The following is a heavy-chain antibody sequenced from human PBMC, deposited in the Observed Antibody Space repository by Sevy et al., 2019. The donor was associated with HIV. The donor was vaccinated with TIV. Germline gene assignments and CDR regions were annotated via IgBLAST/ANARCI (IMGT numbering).Heavy chain of an antibody. CDR3: ARESYDILPGSRGMDV. Sequence: SETLSLTCTVSGGSISSYYWSWIRQPPGKRLEWIGYIYYSGSTYYNPALNSRVTISVDTSKNQFSLKLRSVTAADTAVYYCARESYDILPGSRGMDVWGQGTTVTVSS. D-gene: IGHD3-9*01. V-gene: IGHV4-59*01. CDR2: IYYSGST. CDR1: GGSISSYY. J-gene: IGHJ6*02.